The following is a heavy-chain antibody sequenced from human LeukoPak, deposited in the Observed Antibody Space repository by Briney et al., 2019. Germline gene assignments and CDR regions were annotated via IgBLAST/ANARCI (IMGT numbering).Heavy chain of an antibody. CDR3: ARDIAGGYYYYMDV. CDR1: GGSISSSSYY. V-gene: IGHV4-39*07. Sequence: SKTLSLTCTVSGGSISSSSYYWGWIRQPPGKGLEWIGSIYYSGSTYYNPSLKSRVTISVDTSKNQFSLKLSSVTAADTAVYYCARDIAGGYYYYMDVWGKGTTVTVSS. D-gene: IGHD1-14*01. J-gene: IGHJ6*03. CDR2: IYYSGST.